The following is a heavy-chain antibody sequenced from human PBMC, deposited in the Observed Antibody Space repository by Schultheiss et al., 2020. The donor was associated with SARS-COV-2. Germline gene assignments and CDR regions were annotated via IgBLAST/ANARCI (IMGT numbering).Heavy chain of an antibody. Sequence: SETLSLTCTVSGGSISSGGYYWSWIRQHPGKGLEWIGYIYHSGSTYYNPSLKSRVTISVDTSKNQFSLKLSSVTAADTAVYYCARGSGSRYGMDVWGQGTTVTVSS. CDR3: ARGSGSRYGMDV. CDR1: GGSISSGGYY. CDR2: IYHSGST. D-gene: IGHD3-10*01. J-gene: IGHJ6*02. V-gene: IGHV4-31*03.